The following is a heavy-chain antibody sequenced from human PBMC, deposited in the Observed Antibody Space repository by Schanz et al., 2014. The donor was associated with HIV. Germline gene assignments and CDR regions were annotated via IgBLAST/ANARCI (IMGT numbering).Heavy chain of an antibody. CDR1: GFSFSSFS. V-gene: IGHV3-21*02. CDR3: GTYNYGSGHDY. Sequence: EVQLVESGGGLVEPGGSLRLSCEASGFSFSSFSMNWVRQAPGKGLEWVSSIGSGGGYKYYADSVNGRFTISRDNAKNSLHLQMSRLGAEDTAIYHCGTYNYGSGHDYWGQGTLVTVSS. CDR2: IGSGGGYK. D-gene: IGHD3-10*01. J-gene: IGHJ4*02.